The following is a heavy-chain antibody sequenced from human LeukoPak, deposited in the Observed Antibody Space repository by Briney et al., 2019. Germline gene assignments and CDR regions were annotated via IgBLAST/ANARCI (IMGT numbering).Heavy chain of an antibody. CDR3: AKGGKWDVTPFDY. Sequence: GGSLRLSCAASGFTFSSYAMSWVRQAPGKGLEWVSAISGGGGSTYYADSVKGRFTISRDNSKNTLYLQVNSLRAEDTAVYYCAKGGKWDVTPFDYWGQGTLVTVSS. CDR2: ISGGGGST. CDR1: GFTFSSYA. J-gene: IGHJ4*02. D-gene: IGHD1-26*01. V-gene: IGHV3-23*01.